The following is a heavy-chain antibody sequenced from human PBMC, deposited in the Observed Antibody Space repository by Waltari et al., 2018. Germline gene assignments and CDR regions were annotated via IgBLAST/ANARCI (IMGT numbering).Heavy chain of an antibody. CDR2: INHSGST. Sequence: QVQLQQWGAGLLKPSETLSLTCAVYGGSFSGYYWSWIRQPPGKGLEWIGEINHSGSTNYNPSLKSRVTISVDTAKNQFSLKLSSVTAADTAVYYCAREEVSPSPKDPSPMDVWGQGTTVTVSS. V-gene: IGHV4-34*01. J-gene: IGHJ6*02. CDR3: AREEVSPSPKDPSPMDV. CDR1: GGSFSGYY.